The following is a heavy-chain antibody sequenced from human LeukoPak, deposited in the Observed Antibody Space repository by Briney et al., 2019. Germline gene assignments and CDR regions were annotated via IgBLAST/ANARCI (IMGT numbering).Heavy chain of an antibody. CDR1: GYTFTSYD. CDR2: MNPNSGNT. CDR3: ATDPAGFYYYGLDV. J-gene: IGHJ6*02. Sequence: ASVKVSCKASGYTFTSYDINWVRQATGQGLEWMGWMNPNSGNTGYAQKFQGRVTITRNTSISTAYMELSSLRSEDTAVYYCATDPAGFYYYGLDVWGQGTTVTVSS. V-gene: IGHV1-8*03.